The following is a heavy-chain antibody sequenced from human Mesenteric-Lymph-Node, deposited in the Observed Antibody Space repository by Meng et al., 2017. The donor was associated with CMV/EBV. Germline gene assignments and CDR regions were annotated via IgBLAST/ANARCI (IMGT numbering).Heavy chain of an antibody. Sequence: QITFKESGPTLVKPTHTLTLPCPFSGFSLSTSGVGVGWIRQPPGKALEWLALIYWDDDKRYSPSLKSRLTITKDTSKNQVVLTMTNMDPVDTATYYCAHSSGIAAAGPFYFDYWGQGTLVTVSS. V-gene: IGHV2-5*02. CDR3: AHSSGIAAAGPFYFDY. D-gene: IGHD6-13*01. CDR1: GFSLSTSGVG. J-gene: IGHJ4*02. CDR2: IYWDDDK.